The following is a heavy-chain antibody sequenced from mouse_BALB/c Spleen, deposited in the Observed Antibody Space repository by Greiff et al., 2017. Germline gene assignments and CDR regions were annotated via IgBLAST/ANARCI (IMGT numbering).Heavy chain of an antibody. Sequence: QVQLQQSGAELARPGASVKMSCKASGYTFTSYTMHWVKQRPGQGLEWIGYINPSSGYTNCNQKFKDKATLTADKSSNTAYMQLSSLTSEDSAVYYCARGLYYDYDAWFAYWGQGTLVSVSA. CDR2: INPSSGYT. CDR1: GYTFTSYT. CDR3: ARGLYYDYDAWFAY. J-gene: IGHJ3*01. D-gene: IGHD2-4*01. V-gene: IGHV1-4*01.